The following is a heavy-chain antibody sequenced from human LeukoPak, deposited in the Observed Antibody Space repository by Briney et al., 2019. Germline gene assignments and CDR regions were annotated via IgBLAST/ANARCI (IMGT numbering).Heavy chain of an antibody. J-gene: IGHJ3*02. CDR1: GFTVSNNY. V-gene: IGHV3-21*01. D-gene: IGHD3-9*01. CDR2: ISSSSSYI. CDR3: AREHYDILTGYYIPKEDAFDI. Sequence: GGSLRLSCEASGFTVSNNYMSWVRQAPGKGLEWVSSISSSSSYIYYADSVKGRFTISRDNAKNSLYLQMNSLRAEDTAVYYCAREHYDILTGYYIPKEDAFDIWGQGTMVTVSS.